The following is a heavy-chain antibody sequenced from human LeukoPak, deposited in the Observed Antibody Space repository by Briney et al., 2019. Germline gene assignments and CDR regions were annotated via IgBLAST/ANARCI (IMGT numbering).Heavy chain of an antibody. V-gene: IGHV3-7*01. D-gene: IGHD6-6*01. CDR1: GFTFRSYW. CDR3: ARGSEYTSSTNYYFDY. CDR2: IKQDGSEK. Sequence: GGSLRLSCAASGFTFRSYWMSWLRQAPGKGREGVANIKQDGSEKQYVDPVKGRFTISRDNAKKSLFLHMNSLRVEDTAVYYCARGSEYTSSTNYYFDYCGQGTLVTVSS. J-gene: IGHJ4*02.